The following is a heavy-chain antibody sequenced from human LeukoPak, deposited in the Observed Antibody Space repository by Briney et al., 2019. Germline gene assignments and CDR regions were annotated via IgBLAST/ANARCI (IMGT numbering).Heavy chain of an antibody. CDR3: ARDRRDCSGGSCYGGSWFDP. CDR2: INGDGSEE. Sequence: GGSLRLSCAVSGFTFSNYWMTWIRQAPGKGLEWLANINGDGSEEQYVGSVKGRFTISRDNTKNSLYLQMNSLRAEDTAVYYCARDRRDCSGGSCYGGSWFDPWGQGTLVTVSS. D-gene: IGHD2-15*01. V-gene: IGHV3-7*01. J-gene: IGHJ5*02. CDR1: GFTFSNYW.